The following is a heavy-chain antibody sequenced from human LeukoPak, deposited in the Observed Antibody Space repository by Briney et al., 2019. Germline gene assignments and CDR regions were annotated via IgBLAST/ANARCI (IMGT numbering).Heavy chain of an antibody. D-gene: IGHD4-23*01. CDR1: GFTFSSYA. J-gene: IGHJ4*02. Sequence: GGSLRLSCAASGFTFSSYAMHWVRQAPGKGLEYVSAISSNGGSTYYANSVKGRFTISRDNSKNTLYLQMGSLRAEDMAVYYCARAGLRWTKYYFDFWGQGTLVTVSS. CDR2: ISSNGGST. V-gene: IGHV3-64*01. CDR3: ARAGLRWTKYYFDF.